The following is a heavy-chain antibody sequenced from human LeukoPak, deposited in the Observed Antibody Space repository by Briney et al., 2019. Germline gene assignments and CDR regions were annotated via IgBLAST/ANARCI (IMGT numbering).Heavy chain of an antibody. D-gene: IGHD5-12*01. V-gene: IGHV3-30-3*01. Sequence: GGSLRLSCAASGFTFSSYAVHWVRQAPGKGLEWVALISYDGSNKYHADSVKGRFTISRDNSKNTLYLQMNSLRVEDTAVYYCTRERSGYDHQYWGQGTLVTVSS. CDR1: GFTFSSYA. J-gene: IGHJ4*02. CDR2: ISYDGSNK. CDR3: TRERSGYDHQY.